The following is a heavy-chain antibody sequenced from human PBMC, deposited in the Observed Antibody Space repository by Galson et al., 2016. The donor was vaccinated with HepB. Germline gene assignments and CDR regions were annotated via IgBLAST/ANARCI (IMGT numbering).Heavy chain of an antibody. CDR1: GYSFTSDW. Sequence: QSGAEVKKPGESLRISCKGSGYSFTSDWISWVRQMPGKGLEWMGRIDPSDSYTNYSPSFQGHVTIPADKSISTAYLQWSSLKASDTAMYHCATRGGELLPGDLDVWGQGTTVTVSS. D-gene: IGHD1-26*01. V-gene: IGHV5-10-1*01. CDR3: ATRGGELLPGDLDV. CDR2: IDPSDSYT. J-gene: IGHJ6*02.